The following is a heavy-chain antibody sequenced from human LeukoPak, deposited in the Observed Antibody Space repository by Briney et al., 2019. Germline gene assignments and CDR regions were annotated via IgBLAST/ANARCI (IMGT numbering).Heavy chain of an antibody. D-gene: IGHD6-6*01. CDR1: GGPISSYY. V-gene: IGHV4-59*12. J-gene: IGHJ4*02. CDR3: ASGSIASLVY. CDR2: IYYSGST. Sequence: SETLSLTCTVSGGPISSYYWSWIRQPPGKGLEWIGYIYYSGSTNYNPSLKSRVTMSVDTSKNQFSLKPSSVTAAHTAVYYCASGSIASLVYWGQGTLVTVSS.